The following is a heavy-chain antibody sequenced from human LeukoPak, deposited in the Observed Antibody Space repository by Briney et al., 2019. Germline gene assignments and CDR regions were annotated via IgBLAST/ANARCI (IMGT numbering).Heavy chain of an antibody. CDR1: GFSFSNYG. CDR2: ISSSSTYT. J-gene: IGHJ4*02. CDR3: ARGIPGGDYSDY. V-gene: IGHV3-21*05. D-gene: IGHD2-21*01. Sequence: GGSLRLSCAASGFSFSNYGMHWVRQAPGKGLEWVSYISSSSTYTNYADSVEGRFTISRDNAKNSLYLQMNSLRAEDTAVYYCARGIPGGDYSDYWGQGTLVTVSS.